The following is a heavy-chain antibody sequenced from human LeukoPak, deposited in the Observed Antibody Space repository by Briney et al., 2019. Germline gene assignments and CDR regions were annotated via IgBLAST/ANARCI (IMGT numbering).Heavy chain of an antibody. CDR1: GYTFTSYA. CDR2: IIPILGIA. D-gene: IGHD6-19*01. Sequence: SVKVSCKASGYTFTSYAMNWVRQAPGQGLEWMGRIIPILGIANYAQKFQGRVTITADKSTSTAYMELSSLRSEDTAVYYCARDSVAGMNFDYWGQGTLVTVSS. V-gene: IGHV1-69*04. CDR3: ARDSVAGMNFDY. J-gene: IGHJ4*02.